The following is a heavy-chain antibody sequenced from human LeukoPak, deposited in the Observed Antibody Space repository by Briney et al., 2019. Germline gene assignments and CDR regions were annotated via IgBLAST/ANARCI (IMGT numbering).Heavy chain of an antibody. CDR1: GFTFSSYW. V-gene: IGHV3-7*01. CDR2: INQDGSEK. Sequence: GGSLRLSCAASGFTFSSYWMNWVRQAPGKGLEWVANINQDGSEKYYVDSVKGRFTISRDNAKNSLYLQMNSLRAEDAAVYYCARPLKYYYGSETYFWFDPWGQGTLVTVSS. CDR3: ARPLKYYYGSETYFWFDP. J-gene: IGHJ5*02. D-gene: IGHD3-10*01.